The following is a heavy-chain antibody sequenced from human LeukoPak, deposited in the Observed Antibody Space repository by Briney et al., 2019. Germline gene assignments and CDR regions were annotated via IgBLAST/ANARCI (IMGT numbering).Heavy chain of an antibody. CDR3: AREGWGYYFDF. D-gene: IGHD7-27*01. CDR2: IYHSGST. Sequence: SGTLTLTCAASGFSISSYDWWSVVRQPGGGGLEWIGDIYHSGSTNYNPSLKSRVTISGDKSKNQFSLILKAVTAADTAVYYCAREGWGYYFDFWGQGTLVTVSS. J-gene: IGHJ4*02. CDR1: GFSISSYDW. V-gene: IGHV4-4*02.